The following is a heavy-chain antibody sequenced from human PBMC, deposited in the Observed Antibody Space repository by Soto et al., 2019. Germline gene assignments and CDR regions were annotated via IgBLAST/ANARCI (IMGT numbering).Heavy chain of an antibody. CDR1: GATISTKV. Sequence: QEQLMQSGAEVKQPGSSVKVSCKASGATISTKVISWVRPAPGQGLEWMGEILPIFAAPNNAQKFQGRLTITADTSTSTVYMELSSLTSEDTAVYFCATGERYCSGGSCYPDDWGQGTLVSVSS. D-gene: IGHD2-15*01. CDR3: ATGERYCSGGSCYPDD. V-gene: IGHV1-69*06. CDR2: ILPIFAAP. J-gene: IGHJ4*02.